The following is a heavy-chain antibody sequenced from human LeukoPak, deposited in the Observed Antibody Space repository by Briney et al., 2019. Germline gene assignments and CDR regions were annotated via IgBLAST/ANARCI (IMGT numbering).Heavy chain of an antibody. Sequence: ASVKVSCKASGGTFSSYASSWVRQAPGQGLEWMGGIIPIFGTANYAQKFQGRVTITTDESTSTAYMELSSLRSEDTAVYYCARGRRARDDMDVWGKGTTVTVSS. CDR3: ARGRRARDDMDV. CDR1: GGTFSSYA. V-gene: IGHV1-69*05. D-gene: IGHD5-24*01. CDR2: IIPIFGTA. J-gene: IGHJ6*03.